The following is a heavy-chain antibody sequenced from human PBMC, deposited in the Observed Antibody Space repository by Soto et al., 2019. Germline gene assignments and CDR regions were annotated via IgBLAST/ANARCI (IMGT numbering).Heavy chain of an antibody. CDR2: IVVGSGNT. CDR1: GFTFISSA. J-gene: IGHJ5*02. Sequence: RASVKGSCKAAGFTFISSAVQWVRQARGQRLEWIGWIVVGSGNTNYAQKFQERVTITRDMSTGTAYMELSSLRSEDTAVYYCAADPYNRNYWFDPWGQGTLVTVSS. V-gene: IGHV1-58*01. D-gene: IGHD1-20*01. CDR3: AADPYNRNYWFDP.